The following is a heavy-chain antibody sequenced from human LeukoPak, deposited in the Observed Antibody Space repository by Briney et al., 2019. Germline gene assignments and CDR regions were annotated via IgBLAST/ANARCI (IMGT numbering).Heavy chain of an antibody. CDR2: INHSGST. J-gene: IGHJ5*02. Sequence: SETLSFTCAVYGGSFSGYYWGWIRQPPGKGLGWSGEINHSGSTNYNPSLKSRVTISVDTSKSQFSLKMSSVTAADTAVDYCARGHLTSYYDFWSGYYFSFWFDPWGQGTLVTVSS. D-gene: IGHD3-3*01. CDR3: ARGHLTSYYDFWSGYYFSFWFDP. CDR1: GGSFSGYY. V-gene: IGHV4-34*01.